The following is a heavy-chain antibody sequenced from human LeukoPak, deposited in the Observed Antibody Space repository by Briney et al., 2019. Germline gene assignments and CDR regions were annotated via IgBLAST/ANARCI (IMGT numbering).Heavy chain of an antibody. D-gene: IGHD3-10*01. J-gene: IGHJ4*02. CDR3: ARYGSGSYLDY. Sequence: SETLSLTCTVSGGSISSSSYYWGWIRQPPGKGLEWIGSIYYSGSTYYNPSLKSRVTMSVDTSKNQFSLNLSSVTAADTAVFYCARYGSGSYLDYWGQGTLVTVSS. CDR2: IYYSGST. CDR1: GGSISSSSYY. V-gene: IGHV4-39*07.